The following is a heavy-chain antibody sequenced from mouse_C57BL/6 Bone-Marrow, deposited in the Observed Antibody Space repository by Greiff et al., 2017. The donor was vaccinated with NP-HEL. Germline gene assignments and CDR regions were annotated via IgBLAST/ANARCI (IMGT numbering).Heavy chain of an antibody. J-gene: IGHJ2*01. CDR3: ARDYYGSSYYFDY. Sequence: EVHLVESGGDLVKPGGSLKLSCAASGFTFSSYGMSWVRQTPDKRLEWVATISSGGSYTYYPDSVKGRFTISRDNAKNTLYLQMSSLKSEDTAMYYCARDYYGSSYYFDYWGQGTTLTDSS. CDR2: ISSGGSYT. D-gene: IGHD1-1*01. CDR1: GFTFSSYG. V-gene: IGHV5-6*01.